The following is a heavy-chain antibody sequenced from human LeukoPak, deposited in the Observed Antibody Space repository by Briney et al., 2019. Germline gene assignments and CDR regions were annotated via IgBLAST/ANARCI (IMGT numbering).Heavy chain of an antibody. D-gene: IGHD2-15*01. CDR3: ARGPYCGAGGCYSRWFDP. Sequence: SETLSLTCTVSGGSISSYYWSWIRQPPGKGLEWIGYIYYSGSTNYKSSLKSRVTISVDTSKKKFSLKLSSVTAADTAVYYCARGPYCGAGGCYSRWFDPWGQGTLVTVSS. J-gene: IGHJ5*02. CDR2: IYYSGST. V-gene: IGHV4-59*01. CDR1: GGSISSYY.